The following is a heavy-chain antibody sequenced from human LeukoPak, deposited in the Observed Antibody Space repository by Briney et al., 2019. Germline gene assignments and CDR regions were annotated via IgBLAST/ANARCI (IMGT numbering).Heavy chain of an antibody. D-gene: IGHD3-16*01. V-gene: IGHV4-39*07. CDR3: ARWGDTWYYFDY. CDR2: VYYSGST. Sequence: NPSETLSLTCAVSGGSISSTSYYWGWIRQPPGKGLEWIGSVYYSGSTYYNPSLKSRVTISVDTSKNQFSLKLSSVTAADTAVYYCARWGDTWYYFDYWGQGTLVTVSS. J-gene: IGHJ4*02. CDR1: GGSISSTSYY.